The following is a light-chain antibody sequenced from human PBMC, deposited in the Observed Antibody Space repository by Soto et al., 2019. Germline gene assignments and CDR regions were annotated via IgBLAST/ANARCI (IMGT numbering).Light chain of an antibody. CDR3: SSYTSSSTPL. CDR1: SSDVGGYNY. Sequence: QSALTQPASASGSPGQSSTISCTGTSSDVGGYNYVAWYQQHPGKAPKLMIYDVSNRPSGVSNRFSGSKSGNTASLTISGHQAEDEADYYCSSYTSSSTPLFGGGTKVTVL. CDR2: DVS. J-gene: IGLJ2*01. V-gene: IGLV2-14*01.